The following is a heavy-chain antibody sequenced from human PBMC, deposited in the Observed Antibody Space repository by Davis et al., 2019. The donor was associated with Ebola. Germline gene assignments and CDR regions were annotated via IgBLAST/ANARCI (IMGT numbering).Heavy chain of an antibody. J-gene: IGHJ4*02. V-gene: IGHV3-23*01. CDR2: ITSSGGST. Sequence: GESLKISCSASGFTFSSFAMSWVRQAPGKGLEWVSTITSSGGSTYYADSVKGRFSVSRDSSRSTLSLQMNGLRAEDTAVYYCVKGAFSMPLDFWGQGTLVTVSS. CDR3: VKGAFSMPLDF. D-gene: IGHD2-2*01. CDR1: GFTFSSFA.